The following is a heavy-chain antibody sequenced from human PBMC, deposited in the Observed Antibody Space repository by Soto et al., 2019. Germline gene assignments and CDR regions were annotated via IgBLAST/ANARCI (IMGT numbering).Heavy chain of an antibody. CDR1: GFTFSSYA. D-gene: IGHD1-26*01. CDR2: MSYVGSNK. CDR3: ARSPYSVSYLAYFDY. J-gene: IGHJ4*02. V-gene: IGHV3-30*03. Sequence: QVQLVESGGGVVQPGGSLRLSCAASGFTFSSYAMHWVRRAPGKGLEWVAVMSYVGSNKYYAESVKGRFTISRDNSKNTLYLQMNSLRAEDTAVYYCARSPYSVSYLAYFDYWGQGTLVTVSS.